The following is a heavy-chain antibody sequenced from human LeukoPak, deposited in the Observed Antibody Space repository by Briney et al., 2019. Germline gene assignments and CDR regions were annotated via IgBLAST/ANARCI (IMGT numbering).Heavy chain of an antibody. J-gene: IGHJ5*02. CDR1: GGSITSYF. D-gene: IGHD2-21*01. Sequence: SETLSLTCTVSGGSITSYFWSWIRQPPGKGLEWIAYIYYSGSTNYNPSLKSRVTMSVDTSKNQLSLKLTSVTAADTAVYYCARYSANWFDPWGQGTLVTVSS. CDR2: IYYSGST. V-gene: IGHV4-59*01. CDR3: ARYSANWFDP.